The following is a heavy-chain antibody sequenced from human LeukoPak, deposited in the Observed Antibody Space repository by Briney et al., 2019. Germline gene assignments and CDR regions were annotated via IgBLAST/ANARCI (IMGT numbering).Heavy chain of an antibody. J-gene: IGHJ5*02. Sequence: SQTLSLTCAISGDSVSTNIGTWNWIRQSPSRGLEWLGRTYYRSKWYNEYAVAVKSRIIINPDTSKNQFSLQLNSVTPEDTAVYYCARHWYNQFDPWGQGTLVTVSS. CDR2: TYYRSKWYN. CDR3: ARHWYNQFDP. CDR1: GDSVSTNIGT. V-gene: IGHV6-1*01. D-gene: IGHD2-8*02.